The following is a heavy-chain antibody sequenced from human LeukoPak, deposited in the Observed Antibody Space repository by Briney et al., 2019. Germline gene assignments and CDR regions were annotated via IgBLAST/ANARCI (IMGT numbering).Heavy chain of an antibody. D-gene: IGHD2-2*01. CDR3: ARSCISTTCPFDF. CDR1: GFSFSGFW. Sequence: GGSLRLSCAASGFSFSGFWMHWVRQAPGKGLLWVSHIDIDGRGTTYVDSVKGRFTISRDNAKNTLYLQMNSLRAEDTAVYYCARSCISTTCPFDFWGRGTLVNVSS. J-gene: IGHJ2*01. V-gene: IGHV3-74*01. CDR2: IDIDGRGT.